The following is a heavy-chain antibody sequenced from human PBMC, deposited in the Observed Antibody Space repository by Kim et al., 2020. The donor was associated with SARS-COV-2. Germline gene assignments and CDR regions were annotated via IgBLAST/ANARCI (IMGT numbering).Heavy chain of an antibody. V-gene: IGHV4-59*08. CDR3: ARLPIFNAFDM. J-gene: IGHJ3*02. CDR2: IYYSGNI. D-gene: IGHD2-2*01. CDR1: SGSISSNY. Sequence: SETLSLTCTVSSGSISSNYWSWIRQPPGKGLEWIGYIYYSGNIDYNPSLKSRVTISVDTSKNQFSLRLSSVTAADTAIYYCARLPIFNAFDMWGQGTMVTVSS.